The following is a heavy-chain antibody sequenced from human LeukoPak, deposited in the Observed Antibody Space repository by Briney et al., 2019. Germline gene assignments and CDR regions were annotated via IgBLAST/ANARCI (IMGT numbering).Heavy chain of an antibody. D-gene: IGHD2-2*01. Sequence: SETLSLTCTVSGDSISSSGYYWGWIRQSPGKGLEWIGTINYSGNTYYNPSLKSRVTISVDTSKNQFSLKLSSVTAADTAVYYCARSSGDIVVVPAAHAFAIWGQGTMVTVSS. J-gene: IGHJ3*02. V-gene: IGHV4-39*07. CDR3: ARSSGDIVVVPAAHAFAI. CDR1: GDSISSSGYY. CDR2: INYSGNT.